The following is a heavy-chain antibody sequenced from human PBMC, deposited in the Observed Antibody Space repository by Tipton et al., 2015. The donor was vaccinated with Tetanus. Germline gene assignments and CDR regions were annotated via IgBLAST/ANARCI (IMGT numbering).Heavy chain of an antibody. CDR2: IKQDGSEK. CDR1: GFTFSSYW. V-gene: IGHV3-7*01. Sequence: SLRLSCAASGFTFSSYWMSWVRQAPGKGLEWVANIKQDGSEKYYVDSVKGRFTISRDNAKNSLYLQMNSLRAEDTAVYYCAREGFYDSSGYYYVGRRPQAFDYWGQGTLVTVSS. D-gene: IGHD3-22*01. CDR3: AREGFYDSSGYYYVGRRPQAFDY. J-gene: IGHJ4*02.